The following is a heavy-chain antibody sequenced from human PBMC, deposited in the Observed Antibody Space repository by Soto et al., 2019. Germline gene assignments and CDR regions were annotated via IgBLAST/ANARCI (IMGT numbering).Heavy chain of an antibody. V-gene: IGHV1-18*01. CDR1: GYTFTRYG. Sequence: QVQLVQSGAEVRKPGASVKVPCKASGYTFTRYGISWVRQAPGQGLEWMGWSTPYNGDTYYARKVQGRVTMTSDTSTSTAYMELRSLTPDDSAIYYCARGRGVNCSSTRCYHSFYYMDVWGKGITVTVSS. CDR2: STPYNGDT. D-gene: IGHD2-2*01. J-gene: IGHJ6*03. CDR3: ARGRGVNCSSTRCYHSFYYMDV.